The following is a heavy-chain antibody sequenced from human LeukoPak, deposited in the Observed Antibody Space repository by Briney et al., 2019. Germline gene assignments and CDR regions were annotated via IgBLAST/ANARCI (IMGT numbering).Heavy chain of an antibody. CDR1: GYSISSGYY. Sequence: SETLSLTCAVSGYSISSGYYWGWFRQPPGKGLEWIGSIYHSGSTYYNPSLKSRVTISVDTSKNQFSLKLSSVTAADTAVYYCARAGVGSVSGSGSYDYWGQGTLVTVSS. CDR2: IYHSGST. CDR3: ARAGVGSVSGSGSYDY. V-gene: IGHV4-38-2*01. D-gene: IGHD3-10*01. J-gene: IGHJ4*02.